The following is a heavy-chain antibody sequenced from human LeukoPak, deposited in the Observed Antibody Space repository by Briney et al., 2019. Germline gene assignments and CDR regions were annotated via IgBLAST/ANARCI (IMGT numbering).Heavy chain of an antibody. CDR3: ARVLASYRTSNKYYFDY. V-gene: IGHV1-2*02. D-gene: IGHD1-14*01. CDR1: GYTFTGYY. CDR2: INPNSGGT. Sequence: GASVKVSCKASGYTFTGYYMHWVRQAPGQGLEWMGWINPNSGGTNYAQKFQGRVTMTRDTSISTAYMELSRLRSDDTAVYYCARVLASYRTSNKYYFDYWGQGTLVTVSS. J-gene: IGHJ4*02.